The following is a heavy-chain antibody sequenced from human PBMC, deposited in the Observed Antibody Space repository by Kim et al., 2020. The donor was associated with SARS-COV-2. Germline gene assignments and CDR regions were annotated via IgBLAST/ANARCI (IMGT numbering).Heavy chain of an antibody. V-gene: IGHV3-9*01. Sequence: GGSLRLSCAASGFTFGDFAIHWVRQVPGKGLEWVSGLSWNSGVIGYADSVKGRFTISRHNAENSLYLQMNSLRAEDTAFYYCAKDLVSSSFRAFHIWGQG. CDR2: LSWNSGVI. J-gene: IGHJ3*02. CDR1: GFTFGDFA. CDR3: AKDLVSSSFRAFHI. D-gene: IGHD6-6*01.